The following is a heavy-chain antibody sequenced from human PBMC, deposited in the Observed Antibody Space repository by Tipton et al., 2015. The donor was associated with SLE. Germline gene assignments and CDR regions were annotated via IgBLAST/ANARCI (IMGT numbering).Heavy chain of an antibody. D-gene: IGHD3-3*01. J-gene: IGHJ4*02. CDR2: VYYTGTT. V-gene: IGHV4-39*02. Sequence: TLSLTCTVSGDSISGTTYSWAWIRQSPGKGLDWIGSVYYTGTTLYNPSLESRVTVSLDTSRNRFSLRLSSVTAADTAVYYCASSPGVTLFRVVTYFDLWGQGILVTVSS. CDR3: ASSPGVTLFRVVTYFDL. CDR1: GDSISGTTYS.